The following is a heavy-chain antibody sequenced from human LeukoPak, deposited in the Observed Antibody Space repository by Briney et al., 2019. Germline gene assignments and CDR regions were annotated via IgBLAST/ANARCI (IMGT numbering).Heavy chain of an antibody. CDR1: GYSFTSHW. CDR2: VNPDDSDT. V-gene: IGHV5-51*01. D-gene: IGHD3-10*01. J-gene: IGHJ4*02. CDR3: ARLRWPRGGRSSFDY. Sequence: GESLKLSCKGSGYSFTSHWIGWVRQMPGKGLEWMGIVNPDDSDTIYSPSFQGQVTISADESITTAYLQWSSLKASDTAMYYCARLRWPRGGRSSFDYWGQGARVSVSS.